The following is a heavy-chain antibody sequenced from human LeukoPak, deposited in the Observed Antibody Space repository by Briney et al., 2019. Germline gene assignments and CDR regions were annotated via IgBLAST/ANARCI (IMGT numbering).Heavy chain of an antibody. CDR2: IWYDGSNK. J-gene: IGHJ6*02. CDR1: GFTFSSYG. CDR3: ARDRIMVRGVILYYYGMDV. D-gene: IGHD3-10*01. Sequence: GRSLRLSRAASGFTFSSYGMHWVRQAPGKGLEWVAVIWYDGSNKYYADSVKGRFTISRDNSKNTLYLQMNSLRAEDTAVYYCARDRIMVRGVILYYYGMDVWGQGTTVTVSS. V-gene: IGHV3-33*01.